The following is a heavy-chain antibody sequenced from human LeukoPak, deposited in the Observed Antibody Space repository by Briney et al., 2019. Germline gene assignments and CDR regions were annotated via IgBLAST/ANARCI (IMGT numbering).Heavy chain of an antibody. CDR3: ARVLHKRNYDSSGYYGY. CDR1: GFTFSSYG. V-gene: IGHV3-23*01. Sequence: GGSLRLSCAASGFTFSSYGMSWVRQAPGKRLEWVSAISGSGGSTYYADSVKGRFTISRDNSKNTLYLQMNSLRAEDTAVYYCARVLHKRNYDSSGYYGYWGQGTLVTVSS. D-gene: IGHD3-22*01. CDR2: ISGSGGST. J-gene: IGHJ4*02.